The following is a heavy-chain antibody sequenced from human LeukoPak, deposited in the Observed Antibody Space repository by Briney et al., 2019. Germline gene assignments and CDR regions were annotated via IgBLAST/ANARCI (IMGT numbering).Heavy chain of an antibody. D-gene: IGHD3-10*01. V-gene: IGHV1-2*02. J-gene: IGHJ5*02. CDR3: ARHFNGELFKNWFDP. Sequence: ASVKVSCKASGYTFTGYYMHWVRQAPGQGLEWMGWINPNSGGTNYAQKFQGRVTMTRDTSISTAYMELSRLRSDDTAVYYCARHFNGELFKNWFDPWGQGTLVTVSS. CDR1: GYTFTGYY. CDR2: INPNSGGT.